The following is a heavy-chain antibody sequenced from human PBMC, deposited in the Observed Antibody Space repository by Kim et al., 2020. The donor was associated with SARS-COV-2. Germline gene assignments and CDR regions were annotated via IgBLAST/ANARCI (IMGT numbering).Heavy chain of an antibody. CDR3: ASTTVMGGPSWFDP. D-gene: IGHD3-10*01. Sequence: ASVKVSCKVSGYTLTELSMHWVRQAPGKGLEWMGGFDPEDGETIYAQKFQGRVTMTEDTSTDTAYMELSSLRSEDTAVYYCASTTVMGGPSWFDPWGQGTLVTVSS. CDR1: GYTLTELS. V-gene: IGHV1-24*01. CDR2: FDPEDGET. J-gene: IGHJ5*02.